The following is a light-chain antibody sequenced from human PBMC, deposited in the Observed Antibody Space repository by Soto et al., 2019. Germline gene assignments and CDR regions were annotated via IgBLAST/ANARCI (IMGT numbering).Light chain of an antibody. CDR2: GAS. Sequence: IVLTQSPGTLSLFPGERATLSCRASQSITSGYLAWYQQKPGQSPRLLIYGASSRATDIPDRFSGSGSGTDFTLTISRLEPEDFAVYYCQQYGSSPTFGQGTRLEIK. CDR3: QQYGSSPT. J-gene: IGKJ5*01. CDR1: QSITSGY. V-gene: IGKV3-20*01.